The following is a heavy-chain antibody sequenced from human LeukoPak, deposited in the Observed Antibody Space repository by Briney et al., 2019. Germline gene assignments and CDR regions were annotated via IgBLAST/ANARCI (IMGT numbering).Heavy chain of an antibody. CDR2: ISSSGSTI. Sequence: GGSLRLSCAASGFTFSDYYMSWIRQAPGKGLEWVSYISSSGSTIYYADSVKGRFTISRDNAKNSLYLQMNSLRAEDTAVYYCARERDDYSNYAYYYYMDVWGKGTTVTVSS. D-gene: IGHD4-11*01. J-gene: IGHJ6*03. CDR3: ARERDDYSNYAYYYYMDV. CDR1: GFTFSDYY. V-gene: IGHV3-11*01.